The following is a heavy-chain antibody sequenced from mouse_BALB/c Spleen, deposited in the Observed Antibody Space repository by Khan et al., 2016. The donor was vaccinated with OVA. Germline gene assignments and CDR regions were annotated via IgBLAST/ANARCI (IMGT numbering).Heavy chain of an antibody. J-gene: IGHJ2*01. CDR3: ARDSNFDY. CDR2: ISIGSSTI. Sequence: EVQLVESGGGLVQPGGSRKLSCAASGFTFSRFGMHWVRQAPEKGLEWVAYISIGSSTIYYADTLKGRFNISRDNPKNTLFLQMTNLRSEDTAMYYCARDSNFDYWGQGTTLTVSS. V-gene: IGHV5-17*02. CDR1: GFTFSRFG.